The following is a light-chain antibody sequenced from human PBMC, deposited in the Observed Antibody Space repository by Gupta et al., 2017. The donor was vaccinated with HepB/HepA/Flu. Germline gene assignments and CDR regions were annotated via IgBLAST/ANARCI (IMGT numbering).Light chain of an antibody. Sequence: EIVLAQFPATLSWSPGERAPVSCWPSQSVCSYLAWYQQKPGQAPRLLSFVASNRATGIPAKFSGSASGTDFTLTISILEPEDSAVYYCQQRSSWVTFGQGTRLEIK. CDR3: QQRSSWVT. CDR2: VAS. CDR1: QSVCSY. J-gene: IGKJ5*01. V-gene: IGKV3-11*01.